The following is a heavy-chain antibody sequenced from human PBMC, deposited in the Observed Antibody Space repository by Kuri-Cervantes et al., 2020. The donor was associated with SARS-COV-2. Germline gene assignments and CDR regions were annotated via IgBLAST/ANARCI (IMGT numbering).Heavy chain of an antibody. CDR1: GFLFSASA. CDR3: AKVFGVGSNIKYFDS. J-gene: IGHJ4*02. V-gene: IGHV3-73*01. D-gene: IGHD3-10*02. CDR2: VRGKANNYAT. Sequence: GGSLRLSCEVSGFLFSASAIHWVRQASGKGLEWVGRVRGKANNYATAYAASVKGRFTISRDSSKNSLYLQMNSLRLEDTALYYCAKVFGVGSNIKYFDSWGQGTVVTVSS.